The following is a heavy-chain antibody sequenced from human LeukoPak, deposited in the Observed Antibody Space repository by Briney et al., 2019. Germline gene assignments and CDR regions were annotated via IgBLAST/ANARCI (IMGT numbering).Heavy chain of an antibody. CDR1: GGSITSYY. CDR3: ARGRGPDYDYYYMDV. V-gene: IGHV4-4*07. J-gene: IGHJ6*03. CDR2: IYTSGTT. Sequence: SETLSLTCVVSGGSITSYYWSWIRQPPGKGLEWIGRIYTSGTTKYNPSLKSRVTISVDTSKNQFSLRLSSVTAADTAVYYCARGRGPDYDYYYMDVWGKGTAVTVSS.